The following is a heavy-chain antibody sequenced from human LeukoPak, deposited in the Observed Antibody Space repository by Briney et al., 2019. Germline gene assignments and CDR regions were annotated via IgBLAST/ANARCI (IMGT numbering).Heavy chain of an antibody. J-gene: IGHJ4*02. CDR3: ARDFSTVTIYPKLNY. CDR1: GFTFSSYS. CDR2: ISSRSATI. Sequence: GGSLRLSCAASGFTFSSYSMNWVRQAPGKGLEWVSYISSRSATIYYADSVKGRFTISRGNAKNSLYLQMNSLRAEDTAVYYCARDFSTVTIYPKLNYWGQGTLVTVSS. D-gene: IGHD4-17*01. V-gene: IGHV3-48*01.